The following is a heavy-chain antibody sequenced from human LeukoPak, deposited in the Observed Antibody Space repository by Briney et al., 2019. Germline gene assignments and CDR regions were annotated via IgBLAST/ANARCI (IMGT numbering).Heavy chain of an antibody. CDR1: GFTFSSYA. D-gene: IGHD6-19*01. Sequence: PGGSLRLSCAASGFTFSSYAMHWVRQAPGKGLEYVSAISSNGGSTYYANSVKGRFTISRDNFKSTLYLQMGSLRAEDMAVYYCARARYSSVGFDYWGQGTLVTVSS. CDR3: ARARYSSVGFDY. V-gene: IGHV3-64*01. J-gene: IGHJ4*02. CDR2: ISSNGGST.